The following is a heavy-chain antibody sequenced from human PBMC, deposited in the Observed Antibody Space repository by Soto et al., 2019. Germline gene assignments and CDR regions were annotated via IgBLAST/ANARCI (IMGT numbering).Heavy chain of an antibody. CDR2: ISSNGGST. V-gene: IGHV3-64*01. J-gene: IGHJ5*02. CDR3: ARGTGTTRSWFDP. CDR1: GFTFSSYA. Sequence: GGSLRLSCAASGFTFSSYAMHWVRQAPGKGLEYVSAISSNGGSTYYANSVKGRFTISRDNSKNTLYLQMGSLRAEDMAVYYCARGTGTTRSWFDPWGQGTLVTVS. D-gene: IGHD1-1*01.